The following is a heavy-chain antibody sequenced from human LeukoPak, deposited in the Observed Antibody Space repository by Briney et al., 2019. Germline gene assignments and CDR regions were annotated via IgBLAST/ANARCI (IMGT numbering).Heavy chain of an antibody. Sequence: GASVKVSCNASGGTFSSYAISWVRQAPGQGLEWMGGIIPIFGTANYAQKFQGRVTMTTDTSTSTAYMELRSLRSDDTAVYYCARRSVLNAFDIWGQGTMVTVSS. D-gene: IGHD5/OR15-5a*01. CDR3: ARRSVLNAFDI. CDR1: GGTFSSYA. V-gene: IGHV1-69*05. CDR2: IIPIFGTA. J-gene: IGHJ3*02.